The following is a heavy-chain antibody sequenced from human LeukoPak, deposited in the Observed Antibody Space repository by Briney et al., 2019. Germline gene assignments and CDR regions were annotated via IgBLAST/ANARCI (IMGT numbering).Heavy chain of an antibody. J-gene: IGHJ4*02. V-gene: IGHV3-48*03. D-gene: IGHD4-17*01. Sequence: PGGSLRLSCAASGFTLSDYEMNWVRQAPGKGLEWLSYISTGGRTIKYADSVKGRFTISRDNARSSLFLQMTNLRVEDTAVYFCARGATVTYYFDHWGQGALVAVSS. CDR1: GFTLSDYE. CDR2: ISTGGRTI. CDR3: ARGATVTYYFDH.